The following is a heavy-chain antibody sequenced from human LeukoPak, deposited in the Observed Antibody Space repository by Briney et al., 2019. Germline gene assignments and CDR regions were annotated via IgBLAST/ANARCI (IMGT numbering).Heavy chain of an antibody. J-gene: IGHJ5*02. CDR3: ARAGDADWFDP. D-gene: IGHD3-10*01. CDR1: GDSISSGSYY. CDR2: IYGRGGS. Sequence: KASETLSLTCTVSGDSISSGSYYWSWIRQPAGKGLEWIGRIYGRGGSNYNPSLKSRVTISVDTSKNQFSLKLSSVTAADTAVYYCARAGDADWFDPWGQGTLVTVSS. V-gene: IGHV4-61*10.